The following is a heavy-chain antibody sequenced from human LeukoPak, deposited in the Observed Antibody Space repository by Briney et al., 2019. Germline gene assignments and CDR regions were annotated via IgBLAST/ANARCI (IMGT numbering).Heavy chain of an antibody. CDR2: INPNSGGT. Sequence: GASVKVSCKASGYTFTSYDINWVRQATGQGLEWMGWINPNSGGTNYAQKFQGRVTMTRDTSINTAYMELSRLRSDDTAVYYCARDFDIDFDKPMVLYYIDVWGKGTTVTVSS. D-gene: IGHD5-18*01. J-gene: IGHJ6*03. CDR1: GYTFTSYD. CDR3: ARDFDIDFDKPMVLYYIDV. V-gene: IGHV1-2*02.